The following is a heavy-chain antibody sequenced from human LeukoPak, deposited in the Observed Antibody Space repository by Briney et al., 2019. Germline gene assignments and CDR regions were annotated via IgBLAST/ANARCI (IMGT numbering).Heavy chain of an antibody. V-gene: IGHV3-49*04. D-gene: IGHD6-13*01. J-gene: IGHJ4*02. CDR2: IRSKAYGGTT. CDR1: GFTFGDYA. CDR3: TRDQEQQLTNFDY. Sequence: PGRSLRLPCTASGFTFGDYAMSWVRQAPGKGLEWVGFIRSKAYGGTTEYAASVKGRFTISRDDSKSIAYLQMNSLKTEDTAVYYCTRDQEQQLTNFDYWGQGTLVTVSS.